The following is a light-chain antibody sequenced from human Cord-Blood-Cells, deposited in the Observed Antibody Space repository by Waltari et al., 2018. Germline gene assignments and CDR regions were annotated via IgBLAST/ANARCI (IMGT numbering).Light chain of an antibody. CDR2: DAS. Sequence: DLQMTQSPSTLYASVGDRVTTTCRASQSISSWLAWYQQKPGKAPKLLIYDASSLESGVPSRFSGSRSGTEFTLTISSLQPDDFATYSCQQYNSYSYTFGQGTQLEIK. V-gene: IGKV1-5*01. J-gene: IGKJ2*01. CDR3: QQYNSYSYT. CDR1: QSISSW.